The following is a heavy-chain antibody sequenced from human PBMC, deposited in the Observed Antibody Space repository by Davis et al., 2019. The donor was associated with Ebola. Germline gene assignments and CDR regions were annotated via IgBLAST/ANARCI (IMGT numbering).Heavy chain of an antibody. V-gene: IGHV1-18*01. Sequence: AASVKVSCKASANTFTNYGISWVRQAPGQGLEWMGWISGDKGNTNYAQKLQDRVTMTTDTSTSTAYMEVGSLKSDDTAVYYCARAQFPTTSDHWGQGTLVTVSS. J-gene: IGHJ4*02. CDR3: ARAQFPTTSDH. CDR1: ANTFTNYG. CDR2: ISGDKGNT. D-gene: IGHD1-1*01.